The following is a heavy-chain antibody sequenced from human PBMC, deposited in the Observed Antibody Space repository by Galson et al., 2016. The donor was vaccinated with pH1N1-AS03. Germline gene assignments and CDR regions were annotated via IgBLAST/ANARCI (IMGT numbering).Heavy chain of an antibody. D-gene: IGHD7-27*01. J-gene: IGHJ3*01. CDR1: GYNFMSYW. V-gene: IGHV5-51*03. CDR2: MYPEDSDI. CDR3: ARPSPLGIPGRKGLYAFDF. Sequence: QSGAEVKKPGESLRISCKVYGYNFMSYWIGWVRQMPGKGLEWLGIMYPEDSDIRYSPSLRGQVTISAAKSISTAYLQWTSLEASDSAIYFCARPSPLGIPGRKGLYAFDFWGQGTKVTVSS.